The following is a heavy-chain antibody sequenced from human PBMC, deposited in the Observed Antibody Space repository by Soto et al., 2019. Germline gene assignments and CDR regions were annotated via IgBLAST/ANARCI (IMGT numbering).Heavy chain of an antibody. Sequence: GGSLRLSCAASGFTFSSYAMSWVRQAPGKGLEWVSAISGSGGSTYYADSVKGRFTISRDNSNNTLYLQMNSLRAEDTAVYYCARVPVLGVVIGYFDFWGQGTQVTVSS. J-gene: IGHJ4*02. CDR1: GFTFSSYA. D-gene: IGHD3-16*02. V-gene: IGHV3-23*01. CDR2: ISGSGGST. CDR3: ARVPVLGVVIGYFDF.